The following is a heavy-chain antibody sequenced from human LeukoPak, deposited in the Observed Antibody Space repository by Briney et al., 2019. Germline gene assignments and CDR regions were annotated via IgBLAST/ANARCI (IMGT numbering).Heavy chain of an antibody. CDR3: ARAEMTTITYPDY. CDR1: GFTFSSYS. Sequence: GGSLRLSCAASGFTFSSYSMNWVRQAPGTGLEWVSSITSSSSHVYYADSVKGRFTISRDNAQNSLYLQMSSLKAEDTAVYYCARAEMTTITYPDYWGQGTPVTVSS. V-gene: IGHV3-21*01. J-gene: IGHJ4*02. D-gene: IGHD5-24*01. CDR2: ITSSSSHV.